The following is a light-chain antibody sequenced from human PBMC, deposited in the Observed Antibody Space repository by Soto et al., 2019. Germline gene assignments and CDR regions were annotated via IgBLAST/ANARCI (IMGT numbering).Light chain of an antibody. Sequence: EIVLTQSPGTLSLSAGERATLSCRASQRVTSSNLAWYQQKPGQAPRLLIYGASTRATGIPPRISGSGSGTEFTLTISSLQSEDFAVYYCQQYDDWPLTFGGGTKVDIK. CDR2: GAS. V-gene: IGKV3D-15*01. CDR3: QQYDDWPLT. CDR1: QRVTSSN. J-gene: IGKJ4*01.